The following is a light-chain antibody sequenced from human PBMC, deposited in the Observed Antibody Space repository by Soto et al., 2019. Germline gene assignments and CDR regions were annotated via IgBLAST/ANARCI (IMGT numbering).Light chain of an antibody. CDR2: DST. Sequence: EIVLTQSPATLSLSPGERATLSCRASQSIPTSLAWYQQKSGKPPRLVIYDSTLRANGIPDRFSGSGSGTDFTLTISRLEPEDFAVYYCQQYGSSPITFGQGTRLEIK. V-gene: IGKV3-20*01. CDR1: QSIPTS. J-gene: IGKJ5*01. CDR3: QQYGSSPIT.